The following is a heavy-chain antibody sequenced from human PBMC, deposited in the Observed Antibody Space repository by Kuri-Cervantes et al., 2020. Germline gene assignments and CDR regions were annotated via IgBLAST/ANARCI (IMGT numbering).Heavy chain of an antibody. J-gene: IGHJ6*02. CDR3: ARVPGVTMVRGVRYYYYGMDV. CDR2: IWYDGSNK. Sequence: GGSRRLSCAASGFTFSGYGMHWVRQAPGKGLEWVAVIWYDGSNKYYADSVKGRFTISRDNSKNTLYLQMNSQRAEDTAVYYCARVPGVTMVRGVRYYYYGMDVWGQGTMVTVSS. CDR1: GFTFSGYG. V-gene: IGHV3-33*01. D-gene: IGHD3-10*01.